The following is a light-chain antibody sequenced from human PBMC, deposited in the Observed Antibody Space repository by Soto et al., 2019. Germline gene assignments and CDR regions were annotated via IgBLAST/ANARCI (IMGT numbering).Light chain of an antibody. J-gene: IGKJ1*01. V-gene: IGKV3-15*01. Sequence: EIAMTQSPATLSVFPGERVTLSCRASQSISSNLAWYQQKPGQAPRLLIYGPSSRATGIPARFSGSGSGTEFTLSISSLQSEDFAVYYCQQYYSWPLTFGQGTKVEIK. CDR1: QSISSN. CDR2: GPS. CDR3: QQYYSWPLT.